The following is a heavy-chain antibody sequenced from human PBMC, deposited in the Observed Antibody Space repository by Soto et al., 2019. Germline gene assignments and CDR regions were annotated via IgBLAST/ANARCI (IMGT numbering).Heavy chain of an antibody. CDR2: INHSGST. D-gene: IGHD1-26*01. Sequence: PSETLSLTCAVYGGSFSGYYWSWIRQPPGKGLEWIGEINHSGSTNYNPSLKSRVTISVDTSKNQFSLKLSSVTAADTAVYYCARAPKPLGPWEDDYWGQGTLVTVSS. CDR3: ARAPKPLGPWEDDY. CDR1: GGSFSGYY. J-gene: IGHJ4*02. V-gene: IGHV4-34*01.